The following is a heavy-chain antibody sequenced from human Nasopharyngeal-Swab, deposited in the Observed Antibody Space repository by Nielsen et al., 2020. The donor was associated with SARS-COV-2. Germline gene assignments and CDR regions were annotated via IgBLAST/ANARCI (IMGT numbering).Heavy chain of an antibody. CDR3: ARARSYGSGRNPKGGGNFDY. V-gene: IGHV4-39*01. D-gene: IGHD3-10*01. Sequence: WIRQPPGKGLEWIGSIYYSGSTYYNPSLKSRVTISVDTSKNQFSLKLSSVTAADTAMYYCARARSYGSGRNPKGGGNFDYWGQGTLVTVSS. CDR2: IYYSGST. J-gene: IGHJ4*02.